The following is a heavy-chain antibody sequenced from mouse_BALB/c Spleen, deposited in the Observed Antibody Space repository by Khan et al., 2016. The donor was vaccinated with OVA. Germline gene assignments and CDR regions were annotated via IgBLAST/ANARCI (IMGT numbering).Heavy chain of an antibody. CDR1: GYTFTSYW. CDR2: IFPGTGTT. D-gene: IGHD2-1*01. V-gene: IGHV1S132*01. Sequence: QVQLKQSGAELVKPGASVRLSCKTSGYTFTSYWIQWVKQRPGQGLGWIGEIFPGTGTTYYNENFKGKATLTIDISSTTAYIQLSSLTSEDSAVYFWARGYFGNYEFAYWGQGTLVTGSA. CDR3: ARGYFGNYEFAY. J-gene: IGHJ3*01.